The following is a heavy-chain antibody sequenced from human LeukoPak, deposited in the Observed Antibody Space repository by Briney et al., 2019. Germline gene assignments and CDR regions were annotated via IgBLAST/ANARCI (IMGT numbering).Heavy chain of an antibody. V-gene: IGHV1-2*02. CDR2: INPNSGGT. CDR1: GYTFTGYY. J-gene: IGHJ6*03. Sequence: ASVKVSCKASGYTFTGYYMHWVRQAPGQGLEWMGWINPNSGGTNYAQKFQGRVTMTRDTSISTAYMELSRLRSDDTAVYYCARDYTGDPLYWYYYMDVWGKGTTVTVSS. CDR3: ARDYTGDPLYWYYYMDV. D-gene: IGHD7-27*01.